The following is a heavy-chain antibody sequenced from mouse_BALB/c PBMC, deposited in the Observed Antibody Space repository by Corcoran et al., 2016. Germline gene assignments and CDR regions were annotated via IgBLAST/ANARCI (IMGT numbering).Heavy chain of an antibody. CDR1: GFNIKDTY. Sequence: EVQLQQSGAELVKPGASVKLSCTASGFNIKDTYMHWVKQRPEQGLEWIGRIDPANGNTKYDPKFQGKATITAATASNTAYLKLSSLTAEDTAVYYGARWDWYFDVWGAGTTVTVSS. V-gene: IGHV14-3*02. J-gene: IGHJ1*01. CDR3: ARWDWYFDV. CDR2: IDPANGNT.